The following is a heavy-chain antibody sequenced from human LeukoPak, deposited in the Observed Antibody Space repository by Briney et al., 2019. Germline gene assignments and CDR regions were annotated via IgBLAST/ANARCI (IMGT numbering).Heavy chain of an antibody. J-gene: IGHJ3*02. Sequence: PSETLSLTCSVSDGYISNYYLSWIRQPAGKRLEWIGRIHSSGSTSYNPSLKSRVTMSIDTSQSQFSLKLSSETAADTAVYYCARDWGRGFRGGEDAFEMWGQGTLVTVSS. CDR1: DGYISNYY. CDR3: ARDWGRGFRGGEDAFEM. CDR2: IHSSGST. V-gene: IGHV4-4*07. D-gene: IGHD3-16*01.